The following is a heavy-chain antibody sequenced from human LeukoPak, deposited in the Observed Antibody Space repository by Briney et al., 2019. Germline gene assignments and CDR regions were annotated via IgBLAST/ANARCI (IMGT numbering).Heavy chain of an antibody. J-gene: IGHJ5*02. CDR2: ITGGGDT. V-gene: IGHV3-23*01. CDR1: GFTFSNYA. CDR3: AKGKAAGAVVWFDP. D-gene: IGHD6-13*01. Sequence: GGSLRLSCAASGFTFSNYAMMWVRQAPGKGLEWVSSITGGGDTYYVDSVKGRFTVSRDNSKNTLYLQINSLTADDAALYYCAKGKAAGAVVWFDPWGQGTLVTVSS.